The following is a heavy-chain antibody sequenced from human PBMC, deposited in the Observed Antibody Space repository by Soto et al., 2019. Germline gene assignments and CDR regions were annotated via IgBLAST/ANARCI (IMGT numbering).Heavy chain of an antibody. J-gene: IGHJ6*03. CDR2: IYYSGST. D-gene: IGHD4-17*01. V-gene: IGHV4-59*01. CDR1: GGSISSYY. CDR3: ARDDSRKYGDYYYYYYMDV. Sequence: QVQLQESGPGLVKPSETLSLTCTVSGGSISSYYWSWIRRPPGKGLEWIGYIYYSGSTNYDHSLRSQVTMSVDTSKSQFSLKLSSVTTADTAVYYCARDDSRKYGDYYYYYYMDVWGKGTTVTVSS.